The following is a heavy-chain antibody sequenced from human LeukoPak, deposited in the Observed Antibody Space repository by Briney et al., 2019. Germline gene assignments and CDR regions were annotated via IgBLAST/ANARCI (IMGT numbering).Heavy chain of an antibody. D-gene: IGHD6-13*01. CDR3: ARVGGIAAAGPHFDY. Sequence: GGSLRLSCAASGFTFSSYAMHWVRQAPGKGLEWVAVISYDGSNKYYADSVKGRFTISRDNSKNTLYLQMNSLRAEDTAVYYCARVGGIAAAGPHFDYWGQGTLVTVSS. J-gene: IGHJ4*02. CDR1: GFTFSSYA. CDR2: ISYDGSNK. V-gene: IGHV3-30*04.